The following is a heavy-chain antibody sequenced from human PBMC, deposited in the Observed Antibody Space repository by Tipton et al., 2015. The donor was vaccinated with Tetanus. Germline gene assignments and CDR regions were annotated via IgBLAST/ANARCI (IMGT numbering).Heavy chain of an antibody. CDR2: IYYSGST. V-gene: IGHV4-39*07. J-gene: IGHJ5*02. CDR3: AGVLRSESVGWFDP. CDR1: GGSISSSSYY. Sequence: LRLSCTVSGGSISSSSYYWGWIRQPPGKGLEWIGSIYYSGSTYYNPSLKSRVTISVDTSSSQFSLRLTSVTAADTAVYFCAGVLRSESVGWFDPWGQGTLVTVSS. D-gene: IGHD3-3*01.